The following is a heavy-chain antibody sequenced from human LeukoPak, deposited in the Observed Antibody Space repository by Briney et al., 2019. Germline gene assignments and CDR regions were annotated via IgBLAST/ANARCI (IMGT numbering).Heavy chain of an antibody. D-gene: IGHD6-25*01. CDR3: ARRGRNSSGWQDYL. J-gene: IGHJ4*02. CDR1: GGSISSYY. Sequence: NPSETLSLTCTVSGGSISSYYWSSIRQPPGKGLEWIANIYPTGSTNYNPSLSSRLTISIDTAKNQFSLKLTSVTAADTAVYYCARRGRNSSGWQDYLWGQGTLVTVSS. CDR2: IYPTGST. V-gene: IGHV4-59*01.